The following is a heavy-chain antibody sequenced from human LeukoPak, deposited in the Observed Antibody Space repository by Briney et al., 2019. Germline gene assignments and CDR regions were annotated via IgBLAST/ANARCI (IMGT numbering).Heavy chain of an antibody. D-gene: IGHD3-16*01. CDR1: GFTFSSYS. CDR3: AREGGIRRAFDI. J-gene: IGHJ3*02. V-gene: IGHV3-30-3*01. CDR2: TSYDGSNK. Sequence: GGSLRLSCAASGFTFSSYSMHWVRQAPGKGLEWVALTSYDGSNKYYADSVKGRFTISRDNSKNTLYLQMNSLRAEDTAVYYCAREGGIRRAFDIWGQGTMVTVSS.